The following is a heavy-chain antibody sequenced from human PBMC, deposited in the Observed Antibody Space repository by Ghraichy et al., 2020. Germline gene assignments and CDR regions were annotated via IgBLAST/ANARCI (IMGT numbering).Heavy chain of an antibody. J-gene: IGHJ4*02. V-gene: IGHV4-59*01. D-gene: IGHD5-24*01. CDR1: GGSISPYY. Sequence: SQTLSLTCTVSGGSISPYYWSWIRQPPGKGLEWIAYISYSGRTDYNPSLKSRVTMSVDTSKNQFSLKLSSVIAADTAVYFCTRDRRDGYNYVDVWGQGTLVTVSS. CDR3: TRDRRDGYNYVDV. CDR2: ISYSGRT.